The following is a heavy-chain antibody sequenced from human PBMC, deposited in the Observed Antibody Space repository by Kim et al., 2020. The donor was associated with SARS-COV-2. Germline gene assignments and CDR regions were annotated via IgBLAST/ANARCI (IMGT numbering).Heavy chain of an antibody. CDR2: INHSGST. CDR3: ARMGAIGYCSGGSCYGGHGWFDP. CDR1: GGSFSGYY. J-gene: IGHJ5*02. Sequence: SETLSLTCAVYGGSFSGYYWSWIRQPPGKGLEWIGEINHSGSTNYNPSLKSRVTISVDTSKNQFSLKLSSVTAADTAVYYCARMGAIGYCSGGSCYGGHGWFDPWGQGTLVTVSS. D-gene: IGHD2-15*01. V-gene: IGHV4-34*01.